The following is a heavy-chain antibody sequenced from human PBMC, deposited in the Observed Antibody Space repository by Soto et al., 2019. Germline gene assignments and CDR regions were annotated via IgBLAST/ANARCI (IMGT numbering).Heavy chain of an antibody. D-gene: IGHD4-17*01. CDR3: ARAYGDYVFDY. V-gene: IGHV4-59*01. CDR2: IYYGGST. CDR1: GGSISSYY. J-gene: IGHJ4*02. Sequence: SETLSLTCTVSGGSISSYYWSWIRQPPGKGLEWIGYIYYGGSTNYNPSLKSRVTISVDTSKNQFSLKLSSVTAADTAVYYCARAYGDYVFDYWGQGTLVTVSS.